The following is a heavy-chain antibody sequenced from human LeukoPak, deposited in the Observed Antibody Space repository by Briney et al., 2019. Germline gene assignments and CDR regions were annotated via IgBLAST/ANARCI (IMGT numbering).Heavy chain of an antibody. J-gene: IGHJ6*02. Sequence: ASVKVSCKVSGYTLTELSMHWVRQAPGKGLEWMGGFDPEDGETIYAQKFQGRVTMTEDTSTDTAYMELSSLRSEDTAVYYCATDRWELPSTRPYYHYYGMDVWGQGTTVTVPS. D-gene: IGHD1-26*01. CDR3: ATDRWELPSTRPYYHYYGMDV. V-gene: IGHV1-24*01. CDR2: FDPEDGET. CDR1: GYTLTELS.